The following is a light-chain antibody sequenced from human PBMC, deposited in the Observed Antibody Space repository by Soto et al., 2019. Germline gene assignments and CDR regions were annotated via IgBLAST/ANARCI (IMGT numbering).Light chain of an antibody. CDR1: QTISSW. CDR3: QHYNSYSEA. CDR2: KAS. V-gene: IGKV1-5*03. Sequence: DIQMTQSPSTLSGSVGDRFTITCRASQTISSWLAWYQQKPGKAPKLLIYKASTLKSGVPSRFSGSGSGTEFTLTISSLQPDGFATYYCQHYNSYSEAFGQGTKVDIK. J-gene: IGKJ1*01.